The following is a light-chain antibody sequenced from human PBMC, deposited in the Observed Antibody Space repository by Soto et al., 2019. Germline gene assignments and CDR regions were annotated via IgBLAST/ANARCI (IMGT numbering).Light chain of an antibody. CDR1: QGISNY. J-gene: IGKJ1*01. Sequence: DIQMTQSPSSLSASVGDRVTITCRTSQGISNYLAWYQQKPGKVPKVLIYGASTLQSGVPSRFSGSGSGTDFTLTISSLQPQDVATYYCQKYDSAPWTFGQGTKVVIK. V-gene: IGKV1-27*01. CDR3: QKYDSAPWT. CDR2: GAS.